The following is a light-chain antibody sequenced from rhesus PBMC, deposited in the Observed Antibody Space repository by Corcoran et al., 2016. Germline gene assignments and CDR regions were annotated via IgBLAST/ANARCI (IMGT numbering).Light chain of an antibody. CDR1: QGITND. J-gene: IGKJ2*01. CDR2: EAS. V-gene: IGKV1-25*01. Sequence: DIQMTQSPSSLSASIGDRVTITCRASQGITNDFAWYQQKPGKTPKVLIYEASKLQSGFPSRFSGSGSGTDFTLTITSLRSADFATYYCQQYYPTPYNFGQGPKVEIK. CDR3: QQYYPTPYN.